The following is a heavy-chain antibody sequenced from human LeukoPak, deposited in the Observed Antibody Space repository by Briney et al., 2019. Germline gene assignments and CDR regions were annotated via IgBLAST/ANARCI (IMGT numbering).Heavy chain of an antibody. CDR1: GFTFDDYA. D-gene: IGHD6-13*01. CDR3: ARDPSPIAAAGTFDY. V-gene: IGHV3-9*01. Sequence: SGGSLRLSCAASGFTFDDYAMHWVRQAPGKGLEWVSGISWNSGSIGYADSVKGRFTISRDNAKNSLYLQMNSLRAEDTAVYYCARDPSPIAAAGTFDYWGQGTLVTVSS. J-gene: IGHJ4*02. CDR2: ISWNSGSI.